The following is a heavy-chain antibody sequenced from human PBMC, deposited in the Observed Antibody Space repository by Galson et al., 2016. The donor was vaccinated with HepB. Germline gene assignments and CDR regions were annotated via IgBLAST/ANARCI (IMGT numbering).Heavy chain of an antibody. J-gene: IGHJ6*02. CDR1: GFTFSDYY. CDR2: ISGRGSTI. D-gene: IGHD1-26*01. V-gene: IGHV3-11*01. CDR3: ARGAGELLDYGMEV. Sequence: SLRLSCAVSGFTFSDYYMSWIRQAPGKGLEWISYISGRGSTIYYADSVKGRFTISRDNAKNSLYPQMTSLRAEGTAVYYCARGAGELLDYGMEVWGQGTTVTVSS.